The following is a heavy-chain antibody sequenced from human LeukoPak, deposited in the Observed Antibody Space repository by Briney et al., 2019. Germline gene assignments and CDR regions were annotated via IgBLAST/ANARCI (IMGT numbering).Heavy chain of an antibody. CDR2: VYYSGGT. D-gene: IGHD3-10*01. J-gene: IGHJ5*02. Sequence: PSETLSLTCTVSGYSISSGYFWGWIGQPPGKGLDWIGSVYYSGGTYNPSLKSRVTISVDTSKNQFSLNLSSVTAADTAVYYCAREASPARNYYGTGPWGQGTLVTVSS. CDR3: AREASPARNYYGTGP. V-gene: IGHV4-38-2*02. CDR1: GYSISSGYF.